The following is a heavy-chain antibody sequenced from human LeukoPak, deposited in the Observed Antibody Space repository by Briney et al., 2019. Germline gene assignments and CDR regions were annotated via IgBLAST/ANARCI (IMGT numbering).Heavy chain of an antibody. J-gene: IGHJ6*03. V-gene: IGHV3-30*02. D-gene: IGHD4-23*01. CDR2: IRYDGSNK. Sequence: PGGSLRLSCAASGFTFSSYGMHWVRQAPGKGLEWVAFIRYDGSNKYYADSVKGRFTISRDNSKNTLYLQMNSLRAEDTAVYYCANVITPQIAHARTSGYMDVWGKGTTVTVSS. CDR3: ANVITPQIAHARTSGYMDV. CDR1: GFTFSSYG.